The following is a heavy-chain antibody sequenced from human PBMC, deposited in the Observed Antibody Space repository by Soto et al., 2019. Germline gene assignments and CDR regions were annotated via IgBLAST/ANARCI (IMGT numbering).Heavy chain of an antibody. D-gene: IGHD2-15*01. J-gene: IGHJ5*02. V-gene: IGHV4-39*01. CDR2: IYYSGST. CDR1: GGSISSSSYY. CDR3: ARQVHIVVVVAAQPLKWFAP. Sequence: LSLTCTVSGGSISSSSYYWGWIRQPPGKGLEWIGSIYYSGSTYYNPSLKSRVTISVDTSKNQFSLKLSSVTAADTAVYYCARQVHIVVVVAAQPLKWFAPCGQRTLVTV.